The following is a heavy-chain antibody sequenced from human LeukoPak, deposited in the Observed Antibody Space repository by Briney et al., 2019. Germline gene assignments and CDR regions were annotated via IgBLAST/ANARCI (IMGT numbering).Heavy chain of an antibody. CDR1: GFTFSSYG. J-gene: IGHJ6*02. D-gene: IGHD4-11*01. Sequence: GRSLRLSCAASGFTFSSYGMQWVRQAPGKGLEWVAVIWYDGSKTYYADSVKGRFTISRDNSKNTLDLQMSSLRAEDTAVYYCARSNTMTSNYYYGMDVWGQGTTVTVSS. CDR3: ARSNTMTSNYYYGMDV. V-gene: IGHV3-33*08. CDR2: IWYDGSKT.